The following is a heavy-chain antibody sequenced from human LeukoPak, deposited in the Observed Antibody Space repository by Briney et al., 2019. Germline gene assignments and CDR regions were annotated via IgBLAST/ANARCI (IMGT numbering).Heavy chain of an antibody. J-gene: IGHJ6*03. CDR2: IYTSGST. CDR3: ARYNWPYYYYMDV. V-gene: IGHV4-4*09. Sequence: PSETLSLTCTVSGGSISSYYWSWIRQPPGKGLEWIGYIYTSGSTNYNPSLKSRVTISVDTSKNQFSLKLSSVTAADTAVYYCARYNWPYYYYMDVWGKGTTVTVSS. D-gene: IGHD1-20*01. CDR1: GGSISSYY.